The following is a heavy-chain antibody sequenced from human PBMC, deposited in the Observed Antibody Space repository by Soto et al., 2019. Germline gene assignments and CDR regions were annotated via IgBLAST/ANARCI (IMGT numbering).Heavy chain of an antibody. CDR1: GGSISGGGYS. D-gene: IGHD2-15*01. Sequence: SVTLSLTCAVSGGSISGGGYSWSWIRQPPGKGLEWIGYIYHSGSTYYNPSLKSRVTISVDRSKNQFSLKLSSVTAADTAVYYCARYCSGSIGEYYFDYWGQGTLVTVSS. CDR3: ARYCSGSIGEYYFDY. CDR2: IYHSGST. V-gene: IGHV4-30-2*01. J-gene: IGHJ4*02.